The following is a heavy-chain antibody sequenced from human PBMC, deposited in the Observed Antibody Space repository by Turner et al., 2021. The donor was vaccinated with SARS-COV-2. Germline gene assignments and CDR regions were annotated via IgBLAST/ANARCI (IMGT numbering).Heavy chain of an antibody. Sequence: EVQLVETGGGLLQPGGSLRLSCAASGFTVSSNSMSWVRQAPGKGLEWVSVIYSGGSTFYADSVKGRFTISRDNSKNTLYLQMNSLRAEDTAVYYCARDWGEYYFDYWGQGTLVTVSS. J-gene: IGHJ4*02. D-gene: IGHD3-16*01. CDR3: ARDWGEYYFDY. V-gene: IGHV3-53*02. CDR2: IYSGGST. CDR1: GFTVSSNS.